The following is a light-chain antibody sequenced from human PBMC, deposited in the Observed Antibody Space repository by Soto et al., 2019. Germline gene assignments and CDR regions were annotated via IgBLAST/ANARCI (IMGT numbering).Light chain of an antibody. V-gene: IGKV3-20*01. CDR3: QQYGNSLPWT. CDR2: GAS. Sequence: EIVLTQSPGTLSLSPGERATLSCRASQSVSNNYLGWYQQKPGQAPRLLVYGASRRATGTPDRFSGSGSGTDFTLTISGLEAEDFAVYYCQQYGNSLPWTFG. CDR1: QSVSNNY. J-gene: IGKJ1*01.